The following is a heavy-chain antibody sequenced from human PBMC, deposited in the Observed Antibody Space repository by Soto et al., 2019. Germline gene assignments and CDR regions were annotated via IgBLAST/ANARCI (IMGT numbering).Heavy chain of an antibody. CDR3: ARSDCTSTSCYVVWFDP. D-gene: IGHD2-2*01. Sequence: VGSLRLSCAVSGFTFSSYVMSWVRQAPGRGLEWVSSISSSSSYISYADSVKGRFTISRDNAKNSVYLQMNSLRAEDTAVYYCARSDCTSTSCYVVWFDPWGQGTLVTVS. CDR1: GFTFSSYV. CDR2: ISSSSSYI. V-gene: IGHV3-21*01. J-gene: IGHJ5*02.